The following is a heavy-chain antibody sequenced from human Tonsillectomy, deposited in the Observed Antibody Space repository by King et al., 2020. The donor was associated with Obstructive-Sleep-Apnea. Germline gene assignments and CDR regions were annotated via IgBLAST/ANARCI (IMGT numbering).Heavy chain of an antibody. CDR1: GGSISSYY. V-gene: IGHV4-59*08. J-gene: IGHJ4*02. CDR2: IYYSGST. CDR3: ARHADSSGYYPYYFDY. D-gene: IGHD3-22*01. Sequence: QLQESGPGLVKPSETLSLTCTVSGGSISSYYWSWIRQPPGKGLEWIGYIYYSGSTNYNPSLKSRVTISVDTSKNQFSLKLSTVTDADTAVYYFARHADSSGYYPYYFDYWGQGTLVTVSS.